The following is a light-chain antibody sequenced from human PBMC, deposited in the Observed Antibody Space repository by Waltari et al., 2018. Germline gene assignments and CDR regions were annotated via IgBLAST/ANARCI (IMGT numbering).Light chain of an antibody. CDR3: CSNAGSHTYF. CDR2: RVT. V-gene: IGLV2-11*01. CDR1: DVGRYDY. Sequence: QSALTQPRSVSGSPGQSVTISCTGIDVGRYDYVSWYQQYPGKAPKLIIYRVTKRPSGVPDRFSGSRSGNTASLTISGLQAEDEADYYCCSNAGSHTYFFGPGTKVTVL. J-gene: IGLJ1*01.